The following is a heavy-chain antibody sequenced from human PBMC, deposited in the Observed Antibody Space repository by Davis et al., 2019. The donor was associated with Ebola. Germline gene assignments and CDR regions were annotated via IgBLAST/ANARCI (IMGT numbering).Heavy chain of an antibody. D-gene: IGHD3-22*01. J-gene: IGHJ4*02. CDR1: GASLTGYY. CDR3: AREGYYDSSGSFGY. V-gene: IGHV4-4*07. CDR2: IYTNGNT. Sequence: PSETLSPTCAVSGASLTGYYWSWLRQPAGKRLEWIGRIYTNGNTNYNPSLKSRVTLSIDTSKNQFSLDLNSVTAADTAVYHCAREGYYDSSGSFGYWGQGTLVTVSS.